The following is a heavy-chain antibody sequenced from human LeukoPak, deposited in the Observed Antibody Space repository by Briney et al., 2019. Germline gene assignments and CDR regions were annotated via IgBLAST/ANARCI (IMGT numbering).Heavy chain of an antibody. CDR2: IYYSGST. J-gene: IGHJ3*02. D-gene: IGHD3-10*01. CDR3: ARSYGSGKSVGAFDI. CDR1: GGSISSYY. Sequence: PSETLSLTCTVSGGSISSYYWSWIRQPPGKGLEWIGYIYYSGSTNYNPSLKSRATISIDTSKNQFSLTLSSVTAADTAVYYCARSYGSGKSVGAFDIWGQGTMVTVSS. V-gene: IGHV4-59*12.